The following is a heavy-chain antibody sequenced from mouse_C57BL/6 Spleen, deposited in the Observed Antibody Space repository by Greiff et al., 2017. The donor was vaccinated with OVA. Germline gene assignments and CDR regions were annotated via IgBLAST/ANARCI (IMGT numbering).Heavy chain of an antibody. CDR3: ARLSYYAMDY. V-gene: IGHV1-76*01. J-gene: IGHJ4*01. CDR1: GYTFTDYY. CDR2: IYPGSGNT. Sequence: QVHVKQSGAELVRPGASVKLSCKASGYTFTDYYINWVKQRPGQGLEWIARIYPGSGNTYYNEKFKGKATLTAEKSSSTAYMQLSSLTSEDSAVYFCARLSYYAMDYWGQGTSVTVSS.